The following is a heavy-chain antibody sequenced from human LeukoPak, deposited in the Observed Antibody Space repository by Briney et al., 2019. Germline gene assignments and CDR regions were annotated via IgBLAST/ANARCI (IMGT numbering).Heavy chain of an antibody. V-gene: IGHV1-3*01. CDR3: ARRLRLSKSNLRDYYGMDV. D-gene: IGHD5-24*01. Sequence: ASVKVSRKASGYNFISYAIHWVRQAPGQRPEWMGWIHAGNGNTKYSQKFQDRVTITRDTSARTADMELSSLTSEDTAVYYCARRLRLSKSNLRDYYGMDVWGQGTTVTVSS. CDR1: GYNFISYA. J-gene: IGHJ6*02. CDR2: IHAGNGNT.